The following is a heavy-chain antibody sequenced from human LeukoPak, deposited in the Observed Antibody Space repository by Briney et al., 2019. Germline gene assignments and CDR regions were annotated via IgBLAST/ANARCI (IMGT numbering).Heavy chain of an antibody. Sequence: PGGSLRLSCAGSGFTFRSYAMHWVRQAPGKGLEWVAVISYDGSNKDYADSVKGRFTISRDSSKNTLFMQMNSLRAEDTAVYYYAREICNGFYIWGQGTMVTVS. V-gene: IGHV3-30-3*01. CDR1: GFTFRSYA. CDR3: AREICNGFYI. CDR2: ISYDGSNK. J-gene: IGHJ3*02.